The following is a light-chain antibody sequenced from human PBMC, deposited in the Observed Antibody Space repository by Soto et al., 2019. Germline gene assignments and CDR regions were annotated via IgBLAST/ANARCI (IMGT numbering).Light chain of an antibody. CDR2: EGS. J-gene: IGLJ3*02. CDR1: GSYNL. CDR3: CSYAGTWV. V-gene: IGLV2-23*01. Sequence: QSALTQPASVSGSPGQSITISCIGSYNLVSWYQQYPGKAPKLMIYEGSKRPSGVSNRFSGSKSGNTASLTISGLQAEDEADYYCCSYAGTWVFGGGTKVTVL.